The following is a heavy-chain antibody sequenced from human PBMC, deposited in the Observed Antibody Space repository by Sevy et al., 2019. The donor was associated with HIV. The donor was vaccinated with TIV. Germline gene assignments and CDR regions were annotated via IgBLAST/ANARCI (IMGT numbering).Heavy chain of an antibody. CDR2: IKQDGSEK. CDR3: ESDPLLLVTMVRGVIGPFDI. V-gene: IGHV3-7*03. Sequence: GGSLRLSCAASGFTFSSYGMNWVRQAPGKGLEWVANIKQDGSEKYYVDSVKGRFTISRDNAKNSLYLQMNSMRAEETAVSYCESDPLLLVTMVRGVIGPFDIWGQGTMVTVSS. CDR1: GFTFSSYG. J-gene: IGHJ3*02. D-gene: IGHD3-10*01.